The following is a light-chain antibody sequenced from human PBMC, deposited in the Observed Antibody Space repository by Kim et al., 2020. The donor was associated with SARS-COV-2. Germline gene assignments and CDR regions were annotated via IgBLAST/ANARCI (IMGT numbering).Light chain of an antibody. Sequence: PGQSVTISCTVTSSDVGSYNRVSWYQQPPGTAPKLLIYEVSNRTSGVPDRFSRSKSGNTASLTISGLQAEDEADYYCSSYTISSVVFGGGTQLTVL. CDR3: SSYTISSVV. J-gene: IGLJ2*01. V-gene: IGLV2-18*02. CDR2: EVS. CDR1: SSDVGSYNR.